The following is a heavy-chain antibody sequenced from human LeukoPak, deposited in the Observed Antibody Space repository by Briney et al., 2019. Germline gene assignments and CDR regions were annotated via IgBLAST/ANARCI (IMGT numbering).Heavy chain of an antibody. CDR3: ARDRDGYDFDY. CDR1: GFTFSSYS. V-gene: IGHV3-21*01. CDR2: ISSSSSYI. D-gene: IGHD5-12*01. J-gene: IGHJ4*02. Sequence: MPGGSLRLSCAASGFTFSSYSMNWVRQAPGKWLEWVSSISSSSSYIYYADSVKGRFTISRDNAKNSLYLQMNSLRAEDTAVYYCARDRDGYDFDYWGKGTLVTVSS.